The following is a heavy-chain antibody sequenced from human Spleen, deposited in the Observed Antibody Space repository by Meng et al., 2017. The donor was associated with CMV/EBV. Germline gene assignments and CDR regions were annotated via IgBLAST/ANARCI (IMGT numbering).Heavy chain of an antibody. CDR1: GFTVNSNY. CDR2: ISGSGGST. CDR3: ARDDHVGGHDY. D-gene: IGHD1-26*01. J-gene: IGHJ4*02. Sequence: GESLKISCAASGFTVNSNYLSWVRQSPGKGLEWVSAISGSGGSTYYADSVKGRFTISRDNSKNTLYLQMNTLRAEDTAVYYCARDDHVGGHDYWGQGTLVTVSS. V-gene: IGHV3-23*01.